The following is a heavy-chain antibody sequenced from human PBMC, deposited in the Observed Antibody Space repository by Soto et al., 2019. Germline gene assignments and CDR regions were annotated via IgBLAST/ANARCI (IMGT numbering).Heavy chain of an antibody. D-gene: IGHD3-22*01. CDR2: IIPIFGTA. Sequence: SCKASGGTFSSYAISWVRQAPGQGLEWMGGIIPIFGTANYAQKFQGRVTITAAESTSTAYMELSGLRSEDAAVCYCARVVDYASNGSPSFRIDDWGQGTLVTVSS. V-gene: IGHV1-69*01. CDR1: GGTFSSYA. CDR3: ARVVDYASNGSPSFRIDD. J-gene: IGHJ4*02.